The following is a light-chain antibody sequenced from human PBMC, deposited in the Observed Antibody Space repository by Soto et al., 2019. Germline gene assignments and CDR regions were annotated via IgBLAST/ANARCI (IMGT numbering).Light chain of an antibody. V-gene: IGKV3-20*01. CDR2: GAS. CDR1: QSISD. J-gene: IGKJ3*01. CDR3: QQHVRSLLIT. Sequence: EIVLTQSPGTLSVSPGEGATLSCRASQSISDLAWFQQKPGQAPRLLIYGASRRATGIPDRFSGFGSETEFTLTIRRLEPEDCAVYYCQQHVRSLLITFGPGTKVEIK.